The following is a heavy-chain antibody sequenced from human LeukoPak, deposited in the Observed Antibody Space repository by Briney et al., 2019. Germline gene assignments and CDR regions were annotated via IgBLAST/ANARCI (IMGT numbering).Heavy chain of an antibody. Sequence: PGGSLRLSCAASGFTFSSYGMHWVRQAPGKGLEWVAVISYDGSNKYYADSVKGRFTISRDNSKNTLYLQMNSLRAEDTAVYYCAKTLRPYYYYYGMDVWGQGATVTVSS. CDR2: ISYDGSNK. J-gene: IGHJ6*02. CDR1: GFTFSSYG. CDR3: AKTLRPYYYYYGMDV. V-gene: IGHV3-30*18.